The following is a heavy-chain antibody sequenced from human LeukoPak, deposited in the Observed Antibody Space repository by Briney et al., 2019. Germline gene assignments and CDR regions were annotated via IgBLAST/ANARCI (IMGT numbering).Heavy chain of an antibody. D-gene: IGHD3-16*02. CDR2: IKSKTDGGTT. CDR3: TTGGRDYVWGSYRYRADY. Sequence: PGGSLRLSCAASGFTFSNAWMSWVRQAPGKGLEWVGRIKSKTDGGTTDYAAPVKGRFTISRDDSKNTLYLQMNSLKTEDTAVYYCTTGGRDYVWGSYRYRADYWGQGTPVTVSS. CDR1: GFTFSNAW. J-gene: IGHJ4*02. V-gene: IGHV3-15*01.